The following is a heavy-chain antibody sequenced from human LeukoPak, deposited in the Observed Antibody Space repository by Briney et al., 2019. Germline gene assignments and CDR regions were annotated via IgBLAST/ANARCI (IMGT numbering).Heavy chain of an antibody. D-gene: IGHD6-19*01. Sequence: PGGSLRLSCAASGFTFTSYEMNWVRQAPGKGLEWVSYISSTGNTIYYADSVKGRSTISRDNAKNSLYLQMNSLRADDTAVYYCARGRQWLVPFDYWGQGTLVTVSS. J-gene: IGHJ4*02. CDR2: ISSTGNTI. CDR3: ARGRQWLVPFDY. V-gene: IGHV3-48*03. CDR1: GFTFTSYE.